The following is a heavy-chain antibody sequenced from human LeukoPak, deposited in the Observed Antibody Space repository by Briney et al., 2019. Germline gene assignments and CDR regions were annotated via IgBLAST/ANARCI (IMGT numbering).Heavy chain of an antibody. CDR3: AREGVYYSTYYYFDY. V-gene: IGHV3-21*01. J-gene: IGHJ4*02. D-gene: IGHD4-11*01. CDR2: ISSSSSYI. Sequence: PGGSLRLSCAASGFTFSSYSMNWVRQAPGKGLEWVSSISSSSSYIYYADSVKGRFTISRDNAKNSLYLQINSLRAEDTAVYYCAREGVYYSTYYYFDYWGQGTLVTVSS. CDR1: GFTFSSYS.